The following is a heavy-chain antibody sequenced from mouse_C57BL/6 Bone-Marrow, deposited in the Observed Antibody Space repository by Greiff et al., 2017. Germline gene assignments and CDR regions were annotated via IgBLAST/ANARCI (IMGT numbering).Heavy chain of an antibody. CDR3: AYYYGSSGVYWYFDV. Sequence: QVQLKQSGAELVKPGASVKLSCKASGYTFTSYWMHWVKQRPGQGLEWIGMIHPNSGSTNYNEKFKSKATLTVDKSSSTAYMQLSSLTSEDSAVYYCAYYYGSSGVYWYFDVWGTGTTVTVSS. V-gene: IGHV1-64*01. D-gene: IGHD1-1*01. CDR1: GYTFTSYW. J-gene: IGHJ1*03. CDR2: IHPNSGST.